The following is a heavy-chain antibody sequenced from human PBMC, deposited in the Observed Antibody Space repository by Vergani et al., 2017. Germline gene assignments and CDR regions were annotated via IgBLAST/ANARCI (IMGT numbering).Heavy chain of an antibody. Sequence: QLQLQESGPGLVKPSETLSLTCTVSGVSIGSNSYYWGWIRQPPGKGLEWIGTIYYTGTTYYNEAHKSRLTISVDTSKNQFSLKLSSVTAADTAVYYCARGPPKLERRYYYYYYGMDVWGQGTTVTVSS. CDR1: GVSIGSNSYY. V-gene: IGHV4-39*01. J-gene: IGHJ6*02. CDR3: ARGPPKLERRYYYYYYGMDV. CDR2: IYYTGTT. D-gene: IGHD1-1*01.